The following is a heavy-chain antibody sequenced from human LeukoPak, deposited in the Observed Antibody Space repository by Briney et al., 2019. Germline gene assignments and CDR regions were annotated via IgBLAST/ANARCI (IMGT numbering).Heavy chain of an antibody. J-gene: IGHJ4*02. CDR3: SRALGSGWYWDY. CDR2: IATKTYGETI. D-gene: IGHD6-19*01. V-gene: IGHV3-49*03. CDR1: GFTFGDYA. Sequence: PGGSLRLSCTTSGFTFGDYAVSWFRQAPGKGLEWVAFIATKTYGETIQYAASVKGRFTISRDDSRSIAYLQMNGLKIEDTAVYFCSRALGSGWYWDYWGQGTLVTVSS.